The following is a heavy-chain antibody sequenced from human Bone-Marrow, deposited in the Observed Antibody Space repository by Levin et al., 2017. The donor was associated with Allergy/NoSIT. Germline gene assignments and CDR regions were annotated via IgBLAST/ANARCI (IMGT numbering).Heavy chain of an antibody. J-gene: IGHJ4*02. Sequence: SVKVSCKASGGTFSNYAITWVRQAPGQGLEWMGEIIPIFGRTKYAQKFQGRVTITADESTSTAYMDLSSLRSEDTALYYCARVGDIYGFKHYFENWGQGTLVSVSS. D-gene: IGHD5-18*01. CDR2: IIPIFGRT. CDR3: ARVGDIYGFKHYFEN. V-gene: IGHV1-69*13. CDR1: GGTFSNYA.